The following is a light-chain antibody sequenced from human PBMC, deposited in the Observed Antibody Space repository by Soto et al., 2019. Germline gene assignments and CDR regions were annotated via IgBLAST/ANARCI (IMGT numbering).Light chain of an antibody. CDR1: SSDVGIYNR. CDR2: EVN. J-gene: IGLJ1*01. V-gene: IGLV2-18*02. CDR3: SSYTSNSTYV. Sequence: QSALTQPPSVSGSPGQAVTMSCTGTSSDVGIYNRVSWYQQAPGTAPKLMIYEVNNRPSGVPDRFSGSKSGNTASLTISGLQAEDEADYYCSSYTSNSTYVFGPGTKVTVL.